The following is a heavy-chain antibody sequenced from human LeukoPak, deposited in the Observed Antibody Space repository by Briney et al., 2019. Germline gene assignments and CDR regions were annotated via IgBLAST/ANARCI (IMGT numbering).Heavy chain of an antibody. V-gene: IGHV3-53*01. CDR3: ARAPRDCSSGNCYNGWFDT. CDR1: GFIVSNNY. CDR2: IYSGGST. J-gene: IGHJ5*02. Sequence: GGSLRLSCAASGFIVSNNYINWVRQAPGKGLEWVSIIYSGGSTYYADSVKGRFTISRDNSKNTLYLQMNSLRAEDTAVYYCARAPRDCSSGNCYNGWFDTWGRGALVTVSS. D-gene: IGHD2-2*02.